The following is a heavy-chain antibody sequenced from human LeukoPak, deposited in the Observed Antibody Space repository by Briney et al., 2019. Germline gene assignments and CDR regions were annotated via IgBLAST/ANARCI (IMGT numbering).Heavy chain of an antibody. J-gene: IGHJ5*02. D-gene: IGHD6-19*01. CDR3: ARESTVADPYNWFDP. CDR1: GYSFTSYW. V-gene: IGHV5-10-1*01. Sequence: GESLKISCKGSGYSFTSYWISWVRQMPGKGLEWMGRIDPSDSYTNYSPSFQGHVTTSADKSISTAYLQWSSLKASDTAMYYCARESTVADPYNWFDPWGQGTLVTVSS. CDR2: IDPSDSYT.